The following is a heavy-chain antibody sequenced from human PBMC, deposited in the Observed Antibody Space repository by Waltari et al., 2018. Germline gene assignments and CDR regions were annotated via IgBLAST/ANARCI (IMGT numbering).Heavy chain of an antibody. CDR1: GFTFSSYG. V-gene: IGHV3-30*02. CDR2: IRYDGSNK. D-gene: IGHD6-6*01. CDR3: ARGAQYSSSGGLDY. Sequence: QVQLVESGGGVVQPGGSLRLSCAASGFTFSSYGMHWVRPAPGKGLEWVAFIRYDGSNKYYADSVKGRFTISRDNSKNTLYLQMNSLRAEDTAVYYCARGAQYSSSGGLDYWGQGTLVTVSS. J-gene: IGHJ4*02.